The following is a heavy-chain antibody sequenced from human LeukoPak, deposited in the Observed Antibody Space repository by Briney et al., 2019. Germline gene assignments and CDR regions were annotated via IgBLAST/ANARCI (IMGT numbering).Heavy chain of an antibody. CDR2: IYYSGST. V-gene: IGHV4-31*03. CDR1: GGSISSGGYY. J-gene: IGHJ5*02. CDR3: ARGPEGYCSGGSCYGRWFDP. D-gene: IGHD2-15*01. Sequence: SETLSLTCTVSGGSISSGGYYWSWIRQHPGKGLEWIGYIYYSGSTYYNPSLKSRVTISVDTSKNQFSLKLSSVTAADTAVYYCARGPEGYCSGGSCYGRWFDPWGQGTLVTVSS.